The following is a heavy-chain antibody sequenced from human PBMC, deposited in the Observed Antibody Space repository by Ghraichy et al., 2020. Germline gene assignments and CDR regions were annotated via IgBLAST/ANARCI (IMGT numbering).Heavy chain of an antibody. V-gene: IGHV3-23*01. D-gene: IGHD3-22*01. CDR3: AKDGDSNGYYLGAFDV. J-gene: IGHJ3*01. CDR1: GFTFSSYA. Sequence: GGSLRLSCTASGFTFSSYAMSWVRQAPGKGLEWASAITGSGTMTYYADSVKGRFTISRDNTKNTLYLQMNSRRAEDTAVYFCAKDGDSNGYYLGAFDVWGQGTMVTVSS. CDR2: ITGSGTMT.